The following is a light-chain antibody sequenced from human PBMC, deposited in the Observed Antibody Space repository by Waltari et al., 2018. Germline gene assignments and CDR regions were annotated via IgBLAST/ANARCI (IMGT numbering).Light chain of an antibody. V-gene: IGLV3-1*01. CDR1: TLGAKY. Sequence: SYALSQPPSVSVSPGQTASITCSGATLGAKYAYWYQHKAGQSPVLVIYQDKKRPSGIPERFSGSNSGDTATLTISGTQAMDEADYYCHVWDSSTVVFGGGTKLTVL. CDR3: HVWDSSTVV. J-gene: IGLJ3*02. CDR2: QDK.